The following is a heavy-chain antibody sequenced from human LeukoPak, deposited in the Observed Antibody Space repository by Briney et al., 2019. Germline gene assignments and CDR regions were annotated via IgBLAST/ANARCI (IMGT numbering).Heavy chain of an antibody. V-gene: IGHV3-20*04. CDR1: GFNFDNYG. J-gene: IGHJ6*03. D-gene: IGHD3-3*01. CDR3: ARVPSYDYYYYYMDV. Sequence: GGSLRLSCAASGFNFDNYGMSWVRQAPGKGLERVSGINWNGGSTSYADSVKGRFTISRDNAKNSLYLQMNSLRAEDTAVYYCARVPSYDYYYYYMDVWGKGTTVTVSS. CDR2: INWNGGST.